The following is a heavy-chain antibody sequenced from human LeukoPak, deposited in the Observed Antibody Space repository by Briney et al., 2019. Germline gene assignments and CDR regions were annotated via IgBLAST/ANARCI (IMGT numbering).Heavy chain of an antibody. Sequence: PGGSLRLSCAASGFTFSDYYMSWIRQAPGKGLEWVSYISSSGSTIYYADSVKGRFTIPRDNAKNSLYLQMNSLRAEDTAVYYCARDLFGFGELSRFDYWGQGTLVTVSS. CDR3: ARDLFGFGELSRFDY. CDR2: ISSSGSTI. D-gene: IGHD3-10*01. CDR1: GFTFSDYY. J-gene: IGHJ4*02. V-gene: IGHV3-11*01.